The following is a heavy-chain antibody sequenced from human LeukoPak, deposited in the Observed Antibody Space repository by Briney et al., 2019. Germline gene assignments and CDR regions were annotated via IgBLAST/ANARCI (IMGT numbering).Heavy chain of an antibody. J-gene: IGHJ4*02. CDR3: ARPYSGNFYRFDY. D-gene: IGHD1-26*01. CDR2: IYWDDDK. CDR1: GFSLPTTEVG. V-gene: IGHV2-5*02. Sequence: SGPTLLHPPPALTLTFTFSGFSLPTTEVGVGWIRQPPGKALEWLTLIYWDDDKRYSPSRKSRLTITNDTSKTQVVLTMTNMDPVDTATYYCARPYSGNFYRFDYWGQGTLVTVSS.